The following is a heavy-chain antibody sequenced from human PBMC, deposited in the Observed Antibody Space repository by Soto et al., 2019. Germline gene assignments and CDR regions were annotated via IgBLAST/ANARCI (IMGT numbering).Heavy chain of an antibody. CDR2: ISYDGSNK. D-gene: IGHD6-13*01. V-gene: IGHV3-30*18. J-gene: IGHJ6*02. CDR1: GVTFSSYG. CDR3: AKDWLGIAAAGMGGRDYYYYYGMDV. Sequence: PGGSLRLSCAASGVTFSSYGMHWVRQAPGKGLEWVAVISYDGSNKYYADSVKGRFTISRDNSKNTLYLQMNSLRAEDTAVYYCAKDWLGIAAAGMGGRDYYYYYGMDVWGQGTTVTVSS.